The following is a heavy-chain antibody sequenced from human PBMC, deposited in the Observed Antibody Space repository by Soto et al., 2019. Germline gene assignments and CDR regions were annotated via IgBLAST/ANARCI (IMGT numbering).Heavy chain of an antibody. Sequence: GGSLRLSCAASGFTFSSYGMHWVRQAPGKGLEWVAVIWYDGSNKYYADSVKGRFTISRDNSKNTLYLQMNSLRAEDTAVYYCARDSQGTVYGELWYYYYYMDVWGKGTTVTVSS. V-gene: IGHV3-33*01. CDR1: GFTFSSYG. D-gene: IGHD3-10*01. J-gene: IGHJ6*03. CDR2: IWYDGSNK. CDR3: ARDSQGTVYGELWYYYYYMDV.